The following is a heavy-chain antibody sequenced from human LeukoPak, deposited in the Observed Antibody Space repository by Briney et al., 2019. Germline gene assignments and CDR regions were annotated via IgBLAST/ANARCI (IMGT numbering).Heavy chain of an antibody. CDR2: MNPNSGNT. CDR1: GYTFTSYD. J-gene: IGHJ6*02. Sequence: ASVKVSCKASGYTFTSYDINWVRQATGQGLEWMGWMNPNSGNTGYAQKFQGRVTMTRNTSISTAYVELSSLRSEDTAVYYFARSFSWGVVPAAEDYYYYYGMDVWGQGTTVTVSS. CDR3: ARSFSWGVVPAAEDYYYYYGMDV. V-gene: IGHV1-8*01. D-gene: IGHD2-2*01.